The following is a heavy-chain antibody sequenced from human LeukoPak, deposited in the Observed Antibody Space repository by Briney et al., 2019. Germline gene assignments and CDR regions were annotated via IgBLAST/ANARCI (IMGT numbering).Heavy chain of an antibody. V-gene: IGHV1-69*04. CDR3: ARDTGAGSSGYRY. Sequence: SVKVSCKASGGTFSSYAISWVRQAPGQGLEWMGRIIPILGIANYAQKFQGRVTITADKSTSTAYMELRSLRSDDTAVYYCARDTGAGSSGYRYWGQGTLVTVSS. J-gene: IGHJ4*02. D-gene: IGHD3-22*01. CDR1: GGTFSSYA. CDR2: IIPILGIA.